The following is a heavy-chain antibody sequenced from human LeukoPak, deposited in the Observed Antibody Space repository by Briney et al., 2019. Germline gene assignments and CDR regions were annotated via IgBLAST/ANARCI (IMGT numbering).Heavy chain of an antibody. V-gene: IGHV1-69*01. D-gene: IGHD2-2*01. CDR2: IIPIFGTA. Sequence: GSSVKVSFKASGGTFSSYAISWVRQAPGQGLEWMGGIIPIFGTANYAQKFQGRVTITADESTSTAYMELSSLRSEDTAVYYCARTGGEFDLRYCSSTSCPYYFDYWGQGTLVTVSS. CDR3: ARTGGEFDLRYCSSTSCPYYFDY. J-gene: IGHJ4*02. CDR1: GGTFSSYA.